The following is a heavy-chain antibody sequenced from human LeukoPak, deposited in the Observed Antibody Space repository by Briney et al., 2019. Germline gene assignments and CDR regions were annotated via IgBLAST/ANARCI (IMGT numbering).Heavy chain of an antibody. D-gene: IGHD6-19*01. J-gene: IGHJ4*02. Sequence: PGGSLRLSCAASGFTVSSNYMSWVRQAPGKGLEWVSVIYSGGSTYYADSVKGRFTISRDNSKNTLYLQMNSLRAEDTAVYYCARDSSGWYSFDYWGQGTLVTVS. CDR3: ARDSSGWYSFDY. CDR2: IYSGGST. CDR1: GFTVSSNY. V-gene: IGHV3-53*01.